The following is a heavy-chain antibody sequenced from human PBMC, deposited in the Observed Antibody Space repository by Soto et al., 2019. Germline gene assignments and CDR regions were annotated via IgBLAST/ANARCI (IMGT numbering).Heavy chain of an antibody. D-gene: IGHD2-2*01. Sequence: EASVKVSCKASGYTFTSYGSSWVRHAPGQGLEWMGWISAYNGNTNYAQKLQGRVTMTTDTSTSTAYMELRSLRSDDTAVYYCARDGKYGTDAFDIWGQGTMVTVSS. J-gene: IGHJ3*02. V-gene: IGHV1-18*01. CDR1: GYTFTSYG. CDR3: ARDGKYGTDAFDI. CDR2: ISAYNGNT.